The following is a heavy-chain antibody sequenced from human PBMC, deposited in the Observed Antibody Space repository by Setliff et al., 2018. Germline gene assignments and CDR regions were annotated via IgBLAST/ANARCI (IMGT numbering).Heavy chain of an antibody. CDR1: GGSISSSY. D-gene: IGHD3-10*01. CDR2: IYSSGRT. CDR3: ARHKSNGSGSYPSLYMDV. V-gene: IGHV4-59*08. Sequence: SETLSLTCTVSGGSISSSYWSWIRQPPGKGLEWIGYIYSSGRTNYNPSLKSRVTLSVDTSNNQFSLKVSSVTAADTAVYYCARHKSNGSGSYPSLYMDVWGKGIMVTVSS. J-gene: IGHJ6*03.